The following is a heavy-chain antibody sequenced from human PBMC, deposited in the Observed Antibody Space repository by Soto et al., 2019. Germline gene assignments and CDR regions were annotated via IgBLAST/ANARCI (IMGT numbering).Heavy chain of an antibody. J-gene: IGHJ4*02. CDR3: ASALRYFDWLLYDY. CDR1: GGTFSSYA. V-gene: IGHV1-69*13. Sequence: ASVKVSCKASGGTFSSYAISWVRQAPGRGLEWMGGIIPIFGTANYAQKFQGRVTITADESTSTAYMELSSLRSEDTAVYYCASALRYFDWLLYDYWGQGTLVTVSS. D-gene: IGHD3-9*01. CDR2: IIPIFGTA.